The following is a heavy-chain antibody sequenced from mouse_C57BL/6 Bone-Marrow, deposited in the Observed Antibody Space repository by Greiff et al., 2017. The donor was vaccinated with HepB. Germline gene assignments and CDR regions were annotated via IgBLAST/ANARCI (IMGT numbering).Heavy chain of an antibody. CDR3: ASQTGTSPWFAY. Sequence: VHLVESGPGLVQPSQSLSITCTVSGFSLTSYGVHWVRQSPGKGLEWLGVIWSGGSTDYNAAFISRLSISKDNSKSQVFFKMNSRQADDTAIYYCASQTGTSPWFAYWGQGTLVTVSA. J-gene: IGHJ3*01. D-gene: IGHD4-1*01. CDR2: IWSGGST. V-gene: IGHV2-2*01. CDR1: GFSLTSYG.